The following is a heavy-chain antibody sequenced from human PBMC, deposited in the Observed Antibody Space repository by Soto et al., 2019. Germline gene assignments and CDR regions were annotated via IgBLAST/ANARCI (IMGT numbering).Heavy chain of an antibody. CDR3: ARGGAMGVDY. J-gene: IGHJ4*02. D-gene: IGHD1-26*01. V-gene: IGHV3-74*01. CDR2: IYFDGITT. Sequence: AVSLRLACTASGFTFYTHWMHWVRQAPWKGLVWVSRIYFDGITTNYADSVKGRLTVSRDNAKNTVYLHVNTLRDEHTAVYYCARGGAMGVDYWGQLTLVTVS. CDR1: GFTFYTHW.